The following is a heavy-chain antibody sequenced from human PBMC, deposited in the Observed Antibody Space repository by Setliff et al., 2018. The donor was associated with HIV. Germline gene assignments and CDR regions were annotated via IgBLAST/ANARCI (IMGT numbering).Heavy chain of an antibody. CDR3: ARWSCGRATCYDSPYNWFEP. Sequence: ASVKVSCKASGYTFTNFGVGWVRQAPGQGLEWMGWVSPYNGHTKYAQRFQGRATMSTDTSTSTIYMELTSLRSDDTAVYYCARWSCGRATCYDSPYNWFEPWGQGTLVTVSS. CDR2: VSPYNGHT. D-gene: IGHD2-2*01. J-gene: IGHJ5*02. V-gene: IGHV1-18*01. CDR1: GYTFTNFG.